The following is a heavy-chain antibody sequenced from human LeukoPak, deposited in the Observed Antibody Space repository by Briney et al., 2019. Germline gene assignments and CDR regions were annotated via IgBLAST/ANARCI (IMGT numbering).Heavy chain of an antibody. CDR1: GGSFSGYY. CDR2: INHSGST. V-gene: IGHV4-34*01. J-gene: IGHJ6*02. Sequence: PSETLSLTCAVYGGSFSGYYWSWIRQPPGKGLEWIGEINHSGSTNYNPSLKSRATISVDTSKNQFSLKLSSVTAADTAVYYCARFQGAYDSSGYYRLYYYYGMDVWGQGTTVTVSS. D-gene: IGHD3-22*01. CDR3: ARFQGAYDSSGYYRLYYYYGMDV.